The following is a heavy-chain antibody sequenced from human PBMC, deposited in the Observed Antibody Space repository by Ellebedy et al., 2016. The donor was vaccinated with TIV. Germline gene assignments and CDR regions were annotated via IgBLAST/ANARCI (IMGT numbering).Heavy chain of an antibody. CDR1: GYSFTTYW. Sequence: KVSCKGSGYSFTTYWIGWVGQMPGKGREWMGMIYPGNSDTRYSPSFQGQVTIAADKSISTAYLQWSSLKASDTAMYFCTTSRLGVYDYYSWGQGTLVTVSS. CDR2: IYPGNSDT. D-gene: IGHD5/OR15-5a*01. CDR3: TTSRLGVYDYYS. J-gene: IGHJ4*02. V-gene: IGHV5-51*01.